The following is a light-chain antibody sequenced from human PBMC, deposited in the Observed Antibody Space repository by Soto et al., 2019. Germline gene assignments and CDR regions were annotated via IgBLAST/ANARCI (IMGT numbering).Light chain of an antibody. Sequence: QSVLTQPPSVSGAPGQRVTISCTGRSSNIGAGYDVHWYQQLPGTAPKLLIYGNSNRPSGVPDRFSGSKSGTSASLAITGLQAEDEADYYCQSYDSSLSGAVVFGTGTKLTVL. CDR1: SSNIGAGYD. V-gene: IGLV1-40*01. J-gene: IGLJ1*01. CDR3: QSYDSSLSGAVV. CDR2: GNS.